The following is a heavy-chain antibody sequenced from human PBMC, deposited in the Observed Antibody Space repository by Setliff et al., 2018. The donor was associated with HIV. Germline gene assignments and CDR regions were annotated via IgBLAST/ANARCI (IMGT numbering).Heavy chain of an antibody. J-gene: IGHJ5*02. D-gene: IGHD3-22*01. Sequence: PSETLSLTCTVSGGSISSSSYYWGWIRQPPGKGLEWIGNIYYSGSTYYNPSLKSRVTISVDTSENQFSLRLNSVTAADTAVYYCARYRYYYDSIGYGRWFDPWGQGTLVTVSS. CDR3: ARYRYYYDSIGYGRWFDP. CDR2: IYYSGST. V-gene: IGHV4-39*01. CDR1: GGSISSSSYY.